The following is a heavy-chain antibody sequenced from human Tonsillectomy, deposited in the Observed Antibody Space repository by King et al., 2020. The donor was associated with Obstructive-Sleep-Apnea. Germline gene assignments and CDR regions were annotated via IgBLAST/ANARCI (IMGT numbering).Heavy chain of an antibody. V-gene: IGHV4-31*03. CDR3: LGRRITSGAPTWFAP. J-gene: IGHJ5*02. Sequence: VQLQESGPGLVKPSQTLSLTCTVSGGSMSGNDYYWSWIRQHPGKDLEWIGYIYNSGRTDYNPSLEGRVSMSLDTSKNQFSLNVRSVTAADTAVFYCLGRRITSGAPTWFAPGGHGTLVTVSS. CDR1: GGSMSGNDYY. D-gene: IGHD1-14*01. CDR2: IYNSGRT.